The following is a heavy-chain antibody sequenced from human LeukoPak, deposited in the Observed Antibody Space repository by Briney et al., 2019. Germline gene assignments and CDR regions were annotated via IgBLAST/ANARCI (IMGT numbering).Heavy chain of an antibody. J-gene: IGHJ4*02. CDR2: INDSGRS. V-gene: IGHV4-34*01. D-gene: IGHD3-16*01. CDR1: GGSFSCYY. Sequence: PETLSLTCAVYGGSFSCYYWSWVRQAPGKGLEWIGEINDSGRSSYNASLTRRGTIILEKSKNQFSLKLSSVPAADTAVYCCAILAGQLAFDYGAQDTLLTVPS. CDR3: AILAGQLAFDY.